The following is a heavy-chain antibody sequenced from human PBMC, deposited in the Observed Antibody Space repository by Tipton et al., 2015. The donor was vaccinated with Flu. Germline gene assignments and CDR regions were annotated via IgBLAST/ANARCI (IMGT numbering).Heavy chain of an antibody. CDR2: IWYDGSNK. CDR1: GFTFSSYA. CDR3: ARTRGGYCSSTSCFADYFDF. D-gene: IGHD2-2*01. J-gene: IGHJ4*02. V-gene: IGHV3-33*03. Sequence: SGFTFSSYAMHWVRQAPGKGLEWVSGIWYDGSNKYYADSVKGRFTISRDNAKNSLYLQMNSLRAEDTAVYYCARTRGGYCSSTSCFADYFDFWGQGTLVTVSS.